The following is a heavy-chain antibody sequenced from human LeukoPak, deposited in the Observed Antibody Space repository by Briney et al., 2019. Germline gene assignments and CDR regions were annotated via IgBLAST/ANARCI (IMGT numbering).Heavy chain of an antibody. D-gene: IGHD3-22*01. CDR1: GITVSSNY. Sequence: GGSLRLSCVASGITVSSNYMSWVRQAPGKGLEWVSIIYSGGATFYADSVKGRFTISRDNAKNSLYLQMNSLRAEDTAVYYCARRDCDSIKCRGSNWFDPWGQGTLVSVSS. V-gene: IGHV3-66*04. J-gene: IGHJ5*02. CDR3: ARRDCDSIKCRGSNWFDP. CDR2: IYSGGAT.